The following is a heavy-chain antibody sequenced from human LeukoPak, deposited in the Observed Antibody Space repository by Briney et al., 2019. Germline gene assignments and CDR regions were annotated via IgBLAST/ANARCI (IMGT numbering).Heavy chain of an antibody. CDR3: ARDRGTYCSSTSCYHDAFDI. Sequence: SVTVSCKASGGTFSSYAISWVRQAPGQGLEWMGGIIPIFGTANYAQKFQGRVTITTDESTSTAYMELSSLRSEDTAVYYCARDRGTYCSSTSCYHDAFDIWGQGTMVTVSS. CDR1: GGTFSSYA. V-gene: IGHV1-69*05. J-gene: IGHJ3*02. CDR2: IIPIFGTA. D-gene: IGHD2-2*01.